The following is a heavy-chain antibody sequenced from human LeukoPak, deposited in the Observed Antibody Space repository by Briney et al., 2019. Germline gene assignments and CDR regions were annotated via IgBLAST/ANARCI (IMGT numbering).Heavy chain of an antibody. CDR2: IIPIFGTA. Sequence: GASVKVSCKASGGTFSSYAISWVRQAPGQGLEWMGGIIPIFGTANYAQKFQGRVTITADESTSTAYMELSSLRSEDTAVYYCARGQTGVFGVVIILNFDYWGQGTLVTVSS. V-gene: IGHV1-69*13. J-gene: IGHJ4*02. CDR1: GGTFSSYA. D-gene: IGHD3-3*01. CDR3: ARGQTGVFGVVIILNFDY.